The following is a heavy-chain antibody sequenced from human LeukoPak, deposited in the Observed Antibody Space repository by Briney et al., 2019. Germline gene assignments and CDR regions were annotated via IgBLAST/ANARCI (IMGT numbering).Heavy chain of an antibody. J-gene: IGHJ4*02. V-gene: IGHV1-46*01. Sequence: ASVKVSCKASGYALTNYYMSWVRQAPGQGPEWMGAIDPSSGNTQFAPKFKGRVTVTTDTSTSTVYMEMSSLRSDDTAMYYCATYPGPTIQGSFDYWGQGTLVTVSS. D-gene: IGHD5-18*01. CDR1: GYALTNYY. CDR2: IDPSSGNT. CDR3: ATYPGPTIQGSFDY.